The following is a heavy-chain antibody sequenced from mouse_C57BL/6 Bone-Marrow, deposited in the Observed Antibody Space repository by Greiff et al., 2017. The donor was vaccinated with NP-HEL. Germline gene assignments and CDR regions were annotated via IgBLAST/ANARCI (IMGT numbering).Heavy chain of an antibody. CDR2: IYPGSGST. J-gene: IGHJ2*01. CDR1: GYTFTSYW. CDR3: ARKQLPGSSYVYFDY. D-gene: IGHD1-1*01. Sequence: QVQLQQPGAELVKPGASVKMSCKASGYTFTSYWITWVKQRPGQGLEWIGDIYPGSGSTNYNEKFKSKATLTVDTSSSTAYMQLSSLTSEDSAVYYCARKQLPGSSYVYFDYWGQGTTLTVSS. V-gene: IGHV1-55*01.